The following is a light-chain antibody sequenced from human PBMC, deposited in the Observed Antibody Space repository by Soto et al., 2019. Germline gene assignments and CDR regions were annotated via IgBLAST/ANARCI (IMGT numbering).Light chain of an antibody. CDR2: EGS. V-gene: IGLV2-23*01. Sequence: QSVLTQPASVSGSPGQSITISCTGTSSDVGSYNLVSWYQQHPGKAPKLMIYEGSKRPSGVSNRFSGSTSGNMASLTISGLQAEDEADYYCCSYAGSRVFGGGTKLTVL. CDR1: SSDVGSYNL. J-gene: IGLJ3*02. CDR3: CSYAGSRV.